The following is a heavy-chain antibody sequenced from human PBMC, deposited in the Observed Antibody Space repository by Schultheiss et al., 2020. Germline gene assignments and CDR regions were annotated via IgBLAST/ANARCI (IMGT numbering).Heavy chain of an antibody. CDR1: GGSISSSSYY. V-gene: IGHV4-39*01. CDR2: IYYSGTS. J-gene: IGHJ6*02. D-gene: IGHD6-19*01. Sequence: ETLSLTCTVSGGSISSSSYYWGWIRQPPGKGLEWIGSIYYSGTSNYNPSLKSRVTMSVDTSKNQFSLKLSSVTAADTAVYYCARGTAGTGYWGPGTTGTVAS. CDR3: ARGTAGTGY.